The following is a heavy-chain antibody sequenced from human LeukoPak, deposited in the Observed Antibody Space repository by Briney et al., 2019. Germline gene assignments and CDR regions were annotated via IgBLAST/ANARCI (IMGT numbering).Heavy chain of an antibody. CDR2: IYYSGST. CDR3: VREVADESSFDP. J-gene: IGHJ5*02. D-gene: IGHD6-19*01. V-gene: IGHV4-59*12. CDR1: GGSISSYY. Sequence: SETLSHTCTVSGGSISSYYWSWIRQPPGKGLEWIGYIYYSGSTNYNPSLKSRVTISVDTSKNQFSLQLNSVTPEDTAMYYCVREVADESSFDPWGQGTLVTVSS.